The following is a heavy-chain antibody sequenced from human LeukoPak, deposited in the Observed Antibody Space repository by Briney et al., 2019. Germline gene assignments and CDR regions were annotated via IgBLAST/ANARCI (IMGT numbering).Heavy chain of an antibody. V-gene: IGHV3-30*04. CDR2: ISYDGSNK. D-gene: IGHD3-10*01. CDR3: ARARVQRYGSGRNTPSKNWFDP. CDR1: GFTFSSYA. J-gene: IGHJ5*02. Sequence: PGGSLRLSCAASGFTFSSYAMHWVRQAPGKGLEWVAVISYDGSNKYYADSVKGRFTISRDNSKNTLYLQMNSLRAEDTAVYYCARARVQRYGSGRNTPSKNWFDPWGQGTLVTVSS.